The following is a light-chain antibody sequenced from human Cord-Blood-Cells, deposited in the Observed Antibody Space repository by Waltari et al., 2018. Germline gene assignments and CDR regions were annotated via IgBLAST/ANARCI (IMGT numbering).Light chain of an antibody. CDR2: GAS. CDR3: QQDNNLPFT. J-gene: IGKJ3*01. V-gene: IGKV3-15*01. CDR1: QSVSSN. Sequence: EIVMTQSPATLSVSPGERATLSCRASQSVSSNLARYQQKPVQAPRILTDGASTRATGIPARFSGIGSGTEFTLTINSLQSEDFAVYYCQQDNNLPFTFVPGTKVDIK.